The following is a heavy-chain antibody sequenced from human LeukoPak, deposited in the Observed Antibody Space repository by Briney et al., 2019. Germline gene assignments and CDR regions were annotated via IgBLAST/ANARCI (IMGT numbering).Heavy chain of an antibody. D-gene: IGHD1-1*01. Sequence: GGSLRLSCAASGFTFNNYAMSWVRQAPGKGLEWVSAISDNGGDTKYADSVKGRFTISRDNSKNTLYLQMNSLRVEDTAIYYCGKDWKLDYWGQGTLVTVSX. J-gene: IGHJ4*02. CDR2: ISDNGGDT. V-gene: IGHV3-23*01. CDR1: GFTFNNYA. CDR3: GKDWKLDY.